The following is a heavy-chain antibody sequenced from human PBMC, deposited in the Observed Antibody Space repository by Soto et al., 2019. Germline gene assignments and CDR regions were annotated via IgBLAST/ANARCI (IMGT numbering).Heavy chain of an antibody. CDR3: ASPVDYGGNSGHAFDI. CDR2: IYNSRNT. J-gene: IGHJ3*02. CDR1: GGSIISSSYY. D-gene: IGHD4-17*01. V-gene: IGHV4-39*01. Sequence: QLQLQESGPGLVKPSETLSLTCTVSGGSIISSSYYWGWIRQPPGKGLEWIGNIYNSRNTYYNPSLKSRVTISADTSKNQFSLKLSSVTAADTAVYYCASPVDYGGNSGHAFDIWGQGTTVTVSS.